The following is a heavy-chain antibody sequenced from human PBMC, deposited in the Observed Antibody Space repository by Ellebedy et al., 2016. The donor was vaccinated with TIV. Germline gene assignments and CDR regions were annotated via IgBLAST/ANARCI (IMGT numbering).Heavy chain of an antibody. V-gene: IGHV1-69*04. CDR1: GGTG. J-gene: IGHJ6*02. D-gene: IGHD6-13*01. CDR3: ARDRDSSSWYFGGYYYYGMDV. Sequence: AASVKVSCKASGGTGWVRQAPGQGLEWMGRMIPILGIANYAQKFQGRVTITADKSTSTADMELSSLRSEDTAVYYCARDRDSSSWYFGGYYYYGMDVWGQGTTVTVSS. CDR2: MIPILGIA.